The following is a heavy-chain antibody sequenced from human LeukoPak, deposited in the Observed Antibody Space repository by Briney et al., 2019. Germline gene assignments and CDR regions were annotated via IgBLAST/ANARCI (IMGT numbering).Heavy chain of an antibody. J-gene: IGHJ6*03. D-gene: IGHD1-26*01. CDR2: IYYSGST. V-gene: IGHV4-39*07. CDR1: GDSIRSSRYY. Sequence: PSETLSLTCTVSGDSIRSSRYYWGWIRQTPGKGLEWIGSIYYSGSTYYNPSLKSRVTISVDTSKKQFSLKLSSVTAADTAVYYCARTGGSFYYYYYMDVWAKGTTVTVSS. CDR3: ARTGGSFYYYYYMDV.